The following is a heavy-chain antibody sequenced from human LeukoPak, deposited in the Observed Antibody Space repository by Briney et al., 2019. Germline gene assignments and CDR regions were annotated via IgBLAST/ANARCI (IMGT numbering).Heavy chain of an antibody. J-gene: IGHJ6*03. CDR3: ARAIVVPANYYYYMDV. CDR2: IYHSGST. D-gene: IGHD2-2*01. CDR1: GYSISSGYY. V-gene: IGHV4-38-2*02. Sequence: SETLSLTCTVSGYSISSGYYWGWIRQPPGKGLEWIGSIYHSGSTYYNPSLKSRVTISVDTSKNQFSLKLSSVTAADTAVYYCARAIVVPANYYYYMDVWGKGTTVTVFS.